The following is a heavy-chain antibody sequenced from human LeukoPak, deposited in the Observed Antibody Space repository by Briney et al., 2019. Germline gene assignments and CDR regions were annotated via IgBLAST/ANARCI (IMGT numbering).Heavy chain of an antibody. CDR3: ARVMVQLSFDY. CDR1: GFTFSSYG. D-gene: IGHD2-8*01. V-gene: IGHV3-30*19. J-gene: IGHJ4*02. Sequence: PGGSLRLSCAASGFTFSSYGMHWVRQAPGKGLEWVAVISYDGSNKYYADSVKGRFTISRDNSKNTLYLQMNSLRAEDTAVYYCARVMVQLSFDYWGQGTLVTVSS. CDR2: ISYDGSNK.